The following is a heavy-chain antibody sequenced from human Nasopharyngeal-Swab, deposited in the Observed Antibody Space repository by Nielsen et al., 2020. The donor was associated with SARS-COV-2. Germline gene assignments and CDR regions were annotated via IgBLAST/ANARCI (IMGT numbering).Heavy chain of an antibody. Sequence: GGSLRLSCSASGFTFSSYVMHWVRQAPGKGLEYVSAISSNGGSTYYADSVKGRFTISRDNSKNTLYLQMSSLRAEDTAVYYCVKDPVSSGYYYYYYYMDVWGKGTTVTVSS. CDR2: ISSNGGST. D-gene: IGHD6-19*01. J-gene: IGHJ6*03. CDR1: GFTFSSYV. CDR3: VKDPVSSGYYYYYYYMDV. V-gene: IGHV3-64D*06.